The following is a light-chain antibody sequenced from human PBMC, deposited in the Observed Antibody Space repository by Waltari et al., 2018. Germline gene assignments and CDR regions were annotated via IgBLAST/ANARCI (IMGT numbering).Light chain of an antibody. CDR1: QSISSY. CDR2: AAS. CDR3: QQSYSTPWT. J-gene: IGKJ1*01. V-gene: IGKV1-39*01. Sequence: DIQMTQSPSSLSAFVGARVTITCRASQSISSYLNWYQQKPGKAPKLLIYAASSLQSGVPSRFSGSGSGTDFTLTISSLQPEDFATYYCQQSYSTPWTFGQGTKVEIK.